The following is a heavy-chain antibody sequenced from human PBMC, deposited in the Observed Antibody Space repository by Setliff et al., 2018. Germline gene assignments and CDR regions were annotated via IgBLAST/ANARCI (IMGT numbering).Heavy chain of an antibody. D-gene: IGHD3-16*01. CDR1: YYSISSGYY. J-gene: IGHJ5*02. CDR3: ARDYQGGWFAP. CDR2: MYHSGST. V-gene: IGHV4-38-2*02. Sequence: ETLSLTCAVSYYSISSGYYWGWIRQPPGKGLEWIGSMYHSGSTYYSPSLESRVTISVDMSKNHLSLKLSSVTAADTAVYYCARDYQGGWFAPWGQGIMVTVSS.